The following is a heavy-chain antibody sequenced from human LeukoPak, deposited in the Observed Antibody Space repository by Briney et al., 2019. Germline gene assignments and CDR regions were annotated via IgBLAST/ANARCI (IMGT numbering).Heavy chain of an antibody. CDR1: GYSISSGYY. D-gene: IGHD3-10*01. CDR3: ASSYYYGSGSYLYYYYMDV. V-gene: IGHV4-38-2*02. CDR2: IYHSGST. J-gene: IGHJ6*03. Sequence: PSETLSLTCTVSGYSISSGYYWGWIRQPPEKGLEWIGSIYHSGSTYYNPSLKSRVTISVDTSKNQFSLKLSSVTAADTAVYYCASSYYYGSGSYLYYYYMDVWGKGTTVTVSS.